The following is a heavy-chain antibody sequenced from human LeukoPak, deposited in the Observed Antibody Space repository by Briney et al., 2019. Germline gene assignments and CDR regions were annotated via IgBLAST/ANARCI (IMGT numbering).Heavy chain of an antibody. CDR2: IDRSGRT. Sequence: SETLSLTCAVYGGSFSGFYWSWIRQPPGQGLEWIGEIDRSGRTNYNPSLKSRVTISVETSKNQFSLRLTSVTAADTAVSYCAGGSIGARLKTWGQGTLVTVSS. CDR1: GGSFSGFY. CDR3: AGGSIGARLKT. V-gene: IGHV4-34*01. D-gene: IGHD1-26*01. J-gene: IGHJ5*02.